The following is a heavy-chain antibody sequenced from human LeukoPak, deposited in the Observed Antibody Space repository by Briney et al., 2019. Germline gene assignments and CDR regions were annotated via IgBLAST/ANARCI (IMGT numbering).Heavy chain of an antibody. CDR2: ISGSGGST. J-gene: IGHJ4*02. CDR3: AKGSYSSGWYYFDC. Sequence: TGGSLRLSCSESAASRFTFDSYAMTWVRQAPGKGLEWVSGISGSGGSTYYADSVKGRFTISRDNSKNTLYLQMNSLRAEDTAVYYCAKGSYSSGWYYFDCWGQGTLVTVSS. D-gene: IGHD6-19*01. CDR1: RFTFDSYA. V-gene: IGHV3-23*01.